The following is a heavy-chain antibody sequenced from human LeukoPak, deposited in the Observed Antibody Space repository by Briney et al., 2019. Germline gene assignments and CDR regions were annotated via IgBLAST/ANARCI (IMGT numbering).Heavy chain of an antibody. Sequence: SETLSLTCTVSGGSISSSGYYWSWIRQPPGKGLEWIGYIYYSGSTNYNPSLKSRVTISVDTSKNQFSLKLGSVTAADTAVYYCARSIVGVKDNWFDPWGQGTLVTVSS. CDR1: GGSISSSGYY. CDR3: ARSIVGVKDNWFDP. CDR2: IYYSGST. D-gene: IGHD1-26*01. V-gene: IGHV4-61*05. J-gene: IGHJ5*02.